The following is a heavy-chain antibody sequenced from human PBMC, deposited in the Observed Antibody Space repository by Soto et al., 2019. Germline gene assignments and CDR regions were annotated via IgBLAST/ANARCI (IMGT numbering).Heavy chain of an antibody. CDR1: GGSISSGGYY. Sequence: PSETLSLTCTVSGGSISSGGYYWSWIRQHPGKGLEWIGYIYYSGSTYYNPSLKSRVTISVDTSKNQFSLKLSSVTAADTAVYYCASSIAARDRSPKRANRGAPGYHYRMDCWAKGTTVIVDS. V-gene: IGHV4-31*03. D-gene: IGHD6-6*01. J-gene: IGHJ6*04. CDR3: ASSIAARDRSPKRANRGAPGYHYRMDC. CDR2: IYYSGST.